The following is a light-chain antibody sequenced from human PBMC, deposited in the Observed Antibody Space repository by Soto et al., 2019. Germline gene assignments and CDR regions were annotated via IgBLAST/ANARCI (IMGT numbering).Light chain of an antibody. CDR2: GAS. CDR1: QSVSSN. CDR3: QQYNNWPRT. J-gene: IGKJ1*01. V-gene: IGKV3-15*01. Sequence: EIVMTQSPATLSVSPGARAPLSCRASQSVSSNLAWYQQNPGQAPRLLIYGASTRATGIPARFSGSGSGTEFTLTISSLQSEDFAVYYCQQYNNWPRTFGQGTKVDI.